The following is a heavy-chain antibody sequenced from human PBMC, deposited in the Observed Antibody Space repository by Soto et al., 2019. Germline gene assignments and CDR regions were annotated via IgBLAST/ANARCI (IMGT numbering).Heavy chain of an antibody. Sequence: SETLSLTCTVSGGSISSYYWSWIRQPPGKGLEWIGYIYYSGSTNYNPSLKSRVTISVDTSKNQFSLKLSSVTAADTAVYYCRITQYYYYYMDVWGKGTTVTVSS. CDR1: GGSISSYY. CDR2: IYYSGST. V-gene: IGHV4-59*12. D-gene: IGHD3-10*01. CDR3: RITQYYYYYMDV. J-gene: IGHJ6*03.